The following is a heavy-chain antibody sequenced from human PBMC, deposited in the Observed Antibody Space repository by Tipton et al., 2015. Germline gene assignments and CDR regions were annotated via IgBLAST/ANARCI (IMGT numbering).Heavy chain of an antibody. J-gene: IGHJ4*02. V-gene: IGHV3-7*01. CDR2: IKPDGSDQ. CDR3: ARSGGYGWDQ. D-gene: IGHD5-12*01. Sequence: GSLRLSCAASGFTFNNYWMTWVRQAPGKGLEWVANIKPDGSDQYYVDSVKGRFTFSRDNAKNSMYLQMNRLRAEDTAVYYCARSGGYGWDQWGQGTLVTVSS. CDR1: GFTFNNYW.